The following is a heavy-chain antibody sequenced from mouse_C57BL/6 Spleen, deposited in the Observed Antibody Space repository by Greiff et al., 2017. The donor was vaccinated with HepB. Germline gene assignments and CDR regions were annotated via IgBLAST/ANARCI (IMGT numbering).Heavy chain of an antibody. V-gene: IGHV1-22*01. Sequence: VHVKQSGPELVKPGASVKMSCKASGYTFTDYNMHWVKQSHGKSLEWIGYINPNNGGTSYNQKFKGKATLTVNKSSSTAYMELRILTSEDSAVYYCARYPEGDDWGQGTSVTVSS. CDR2: INPNNGGT. CDR3: ARYPEGDD. CDR1: GYTFTDYN. J-gene: IGHJ4*01.